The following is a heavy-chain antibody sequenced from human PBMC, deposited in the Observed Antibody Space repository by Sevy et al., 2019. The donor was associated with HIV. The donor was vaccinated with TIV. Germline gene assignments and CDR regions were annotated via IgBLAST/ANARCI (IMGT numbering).Heavy chain of an antibody. CDR2: IKQDMSEK. CDR1: GLTFSSYS. J-gene: IGHJ4*02. Sequence: GGSLRLSCVASGLTFSSYSMKWVRQAPGKGLEWVANIKQDMSEKYYVDSVKDRFTISRDNARNSLYLQMESLRAEDTAVYYCARAQQVTMLVVIGGLYFDFWGQGTLVTVSS. V-gene: IGHV3-7*01. CDR3: ARAQQVTMLVVIGGLYFDF. D-gene: IGHD3-22*01.